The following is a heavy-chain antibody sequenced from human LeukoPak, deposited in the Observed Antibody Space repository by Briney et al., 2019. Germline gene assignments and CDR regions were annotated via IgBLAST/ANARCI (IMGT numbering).Heavy chain of an antibody. V-gene: IGHV3-15*01. J-gene: IGHJ4*02. CDR1: GITFSNAC. CDR3: TTYGSDSCPV. D-gene: IGHD6-19*01. Sequence: PGGSLRLSCAASGITFSNACMTWVRQAPGKGLEWVGRIYRGTNGETTDYGAPVKGRFTMSRDYPTKTLYLQMNSLKPEDTAVYYCTTYGSDSCPVWGQGTLVAVSS. CDR2: IYRGTNGETT.